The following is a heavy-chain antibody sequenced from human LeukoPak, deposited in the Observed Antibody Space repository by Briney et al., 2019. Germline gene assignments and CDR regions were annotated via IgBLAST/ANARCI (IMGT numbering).Heavy chain of an antibody. J-gene: IGHJ3*02. CDR3: ARCHDYGDSHDAFDI. V-gene: IGHV3-66*02. CDR1: GFTVSNNY. CDR2: IYSGGST. Sequence: GGSLRLSCAASGFTVSNNYMSWVRQAPGKGLEWVSVIYSGGSTNYADSVKGRFTISRDNSKNTLYLQMNSLRAEDTAVYYCARCHDYGDSHDAFDIWGQGTMVTVSS. D-gene: IGHD4-17*01.